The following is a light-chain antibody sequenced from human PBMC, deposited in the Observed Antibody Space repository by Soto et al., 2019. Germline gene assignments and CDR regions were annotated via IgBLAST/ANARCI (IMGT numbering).Light chain of an antibody. V-gene: IGKV3-15*01. CDR1: QSVSSN. J-gene: IGKJ2*01. Sequence: EIVMTQSPATLSVSPGERATLSCRASQSVSSNLAWYQQKPVQAPRLLIYGASTRATGIPARFSGSGSGTEFTHTISSLQSEDFAVYYCQQYNNWPPNTFGQGTKLEIK. CDR3: QQYNNWPPNT. CDR2: GAS.